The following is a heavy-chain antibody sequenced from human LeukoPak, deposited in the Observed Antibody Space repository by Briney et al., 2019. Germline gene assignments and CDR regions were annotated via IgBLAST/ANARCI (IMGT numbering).Heavy chain of an antibody. CDR3: ARGPSNVVPAAVIG. CDR2: INPNSGGT. Sequence: ASVKVSCKASGYTFTGYYVHWVRQAPGQGLEWMGWINPNSGGTNYAQKFQGRVTMTRDTSISTAYMELSRLRSDDTAIYYCARGPSNVVPAAVIGWGQGTLVTVSS. J-gene: IGHJ4*02. CDR1: GYTFTGYY. D-gene: IGHD2-2*01. V-gene: IGHV1-2*02.